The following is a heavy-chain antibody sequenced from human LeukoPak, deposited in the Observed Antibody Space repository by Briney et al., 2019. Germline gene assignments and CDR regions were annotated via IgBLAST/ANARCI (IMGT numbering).Heavy chain of an antibody. Sequence: PSQTLSLTCTVSGGSISTGGYYWSWIRQHPEKGLEWIGYIYYSGSTYYNPSLKSRVTISVDTSKNQFSLKLSSVTAADTAVYYCAREGGSSWEVFDYWGQGTLVTVSS. CDR1: GGSISTGGYY. V-gene: IGHV4-31*03. CDR3: AREGGSSWEVFDY. CDR2: IYYSGST. D-gene: IGHD6-13*01. J-gene: IGHJ4*02.